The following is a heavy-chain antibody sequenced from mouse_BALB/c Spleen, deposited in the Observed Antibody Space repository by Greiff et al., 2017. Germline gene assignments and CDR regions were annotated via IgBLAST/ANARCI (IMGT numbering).Heavy chain of an antibody. CDR1: GFTFSSYT. Sequence: EVQVVESGGGLVQPGGSLKLSCAASGFTFSSYTMSWVRQTPEKRLEWFAYISNGGGSTYYPATVKGRFTISRDNAKNTLYLQMSSLKSEDTAMYYCARRDGYFFAYWGQGTLATVSA. V-gene: IGHV5-12-2*01. CDR2: ISNGGGST. CDR3: ARRDGYFFAY. D-gene: IGHD2-3*01. J-gene: IGHJ3*01.